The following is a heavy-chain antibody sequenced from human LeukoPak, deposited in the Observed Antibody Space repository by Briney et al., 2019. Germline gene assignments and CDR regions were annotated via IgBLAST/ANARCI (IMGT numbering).Heavy chain of an antibody. D-gene: IGHD3-10*01. Sequence: TSETLSLTCTVSGGSISSYYWSWIRQPPGKGLEWIGYIYYSGSTNYNPSLKSRVTISVDTSKNQFSLKLSSVTAADTAVYYCARVPGRPQTATDGEYYFDYWGQGTLVTVSS. CDR1: GGSISSYY. V-gene: IGHV4-59*01. J-gene: IGHJ4*02. CDR2: IYYSGST. CDR3: ARVPGRPQTATDGEYYFDY.